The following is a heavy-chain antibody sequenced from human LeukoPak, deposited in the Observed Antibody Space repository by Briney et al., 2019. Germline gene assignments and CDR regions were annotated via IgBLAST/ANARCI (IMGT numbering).Heavy chain of an antibody. CDR1: GSSISSYY. CDR3: ARVRDTVSYYYYYYMDV. CDR2: IYYSGST. Sequence: SETLSLTCTVSGSSISSYYWSWIRQPPGKGLEWIGYIYYSGSTNYNPSLKSRVTISVDTSKNQFSLKLSSVTAADTAVYYCARVRDTVSYYYYYYMDVWGKGTTVTVSS. V-gene: IGHV4-59*01. D-gene: IGHD4-17*01. J-gene: IGHJ6*03.